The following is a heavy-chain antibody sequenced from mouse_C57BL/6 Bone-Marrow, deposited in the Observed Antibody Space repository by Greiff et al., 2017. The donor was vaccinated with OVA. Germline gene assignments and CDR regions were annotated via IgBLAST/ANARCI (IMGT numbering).Heavy chain of an antibody. V-gene: IGHV5-12*01. CDR2: ISNGGGST. CDR1: GFTFSDYY. CDR3: ARHHPNLYYFDY. Sequence: EVMLVESGGGLVQPGGSLKLSCAASGFTFSDYYMYWVRQTPEKRLEWVAYISNGGGSTYYPDTVKGRFTISRDNAKNTLYLQMSRLKSEDTAMYYCARHHPNLYYFDYWGQGTTLTVSS. J-gene: IGHJ2*01.